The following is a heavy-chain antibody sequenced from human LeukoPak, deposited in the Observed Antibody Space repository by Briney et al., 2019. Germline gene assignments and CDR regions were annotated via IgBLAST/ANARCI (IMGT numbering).Heavy chain of an antibody. J-gene: IGHJ5*02. D-gene: IGHD5-12*01. CDR1: GYTFTSYD. CDR2: MNPNNGNT. Sequence: ASVKVSCKASGYTFTSYDINWVRQATGQGLEWMGWMNPNNGNTGYAQKFQGRVTMTRNTSISTAYMELSSLRSEDTAVYYRARARPLRPPFRGRWFDPWGQGTLVTVSS. CDR3: ARARPLRPPFRGRWFDP. V-gene: IGHV1-8*01.